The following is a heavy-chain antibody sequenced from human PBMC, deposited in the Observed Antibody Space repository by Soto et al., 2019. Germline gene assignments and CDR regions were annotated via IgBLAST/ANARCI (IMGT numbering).Heavy chain of an antibody. CDR3: ARHVDGDYCTSDAFDI. V-gene: IGHV5-51*01. Sequence: GESLKISCKGSGYSFTSYWIGWVRQMPGKGLEWMGIIYAGDSDTRYSPSSQGQVTISADKSISTAYLQWSSLKASDTATYYCARHVDGDYCTSDAFDIWGQGTMVTVSS. D-gene: IGHD4-17*01. J-gene: IGHJ3*02. CDR2: IYAGDSDT. CDR1: GYSFTSYW.